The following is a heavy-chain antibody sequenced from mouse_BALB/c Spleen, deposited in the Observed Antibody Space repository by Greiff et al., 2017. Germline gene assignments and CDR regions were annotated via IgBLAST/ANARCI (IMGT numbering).Heavy chain of an antibody. CDR3: ARWDYYGSSYGDYAMDY. Sequence: QVQLQQSGAELARPGASVKLSCKASGYTFTSYWMQWVKQRPGQGLEWIGAIYPGDGDTRYTQKFKGKATLTADKSSSTAYMQLSSLASEDSAVYYCARWDYYGSSYGDYAMDYWGQGTSVTVSS. CDR2: IYPGDGDT. D-gene: IGHD1-1*01. V-gene: IGHV1-87*01. CDR1: GYTFTSYW. J-gene: IGHJ4*01.